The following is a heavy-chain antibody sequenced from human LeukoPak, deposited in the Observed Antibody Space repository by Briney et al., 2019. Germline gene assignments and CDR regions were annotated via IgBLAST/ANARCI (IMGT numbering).Heavy chain of an antibody. D-gene: IGHD2-21*02. CDR2: IYSGGST. J-gene: IGHJ4*02. V-gene: IGHV3-53*01. CDR3: ATSGWVVTNPFDY. Sequence: GGSLRLSCAASGFTVSSNYMSWVRQAPGKGLEWVSVIYSGGSTYYADSVKVRFTISRDNSKNTLYLQMNSLRAEDTAVYYCATSGWVVTNPFDYWGQGTLVTVSS. CDR1: GFTVSSNY.